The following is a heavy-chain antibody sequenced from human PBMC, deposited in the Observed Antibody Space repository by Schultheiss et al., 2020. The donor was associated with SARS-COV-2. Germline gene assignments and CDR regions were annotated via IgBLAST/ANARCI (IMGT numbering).Heavy chain of an antibody. CDR1: GFTFDDYA. J-gene: IGHJ4*02. D-gene: IGHD3-16*01. Sequence: SLRLSCAASGFTFDDYAMHWVRQAPGKGLEWVSGISGSGGSTYYADSVRGRFTISRDNAKGTLSLQMNSLRAEDTAVYYCTRDIGGIGALWGQGTLVTVSS. CDR2: ISGSGGST. CDR3: TRDIGGIGAL. V-gene: IGHV3-9*01.